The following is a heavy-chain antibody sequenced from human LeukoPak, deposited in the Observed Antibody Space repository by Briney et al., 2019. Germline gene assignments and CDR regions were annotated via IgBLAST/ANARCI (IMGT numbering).Heavy chain of an antibody. CDR2: ISAYNGNT. J-gene: IGHJ6*02. V-gene: IGHV1-18*01. CDR1: GYTFTSYG. D-gene: IGHD6-13*01. CDR3: AKLPYSSSYGYYYYGMDV. Sequence: GASVKVSCKASGYTFTSYGISWVRQAPGQGLEWMGWISAYNGNTNYAQKLQGRVTMTTDTSTSTAYMELRSLRSDDTAVYYCAKLPYSSSYGYYYYGMDVWGQGTTVTVSS.